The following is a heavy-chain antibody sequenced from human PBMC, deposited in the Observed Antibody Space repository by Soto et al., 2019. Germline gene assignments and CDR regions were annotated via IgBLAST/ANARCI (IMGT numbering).Heavy chain of an antibody. D-gene: IGHD3-10*01. Sequence: QVQVVQSGVEVRRPGSSVKVSCKASGDTFKNCVISWVRQAPGQGLEWMGGIIPLFATTDFAQRFQGRLTITTDESTTTVYMELSRLRSEDTATYYCAAELGFGKLSVVWGQGTTVIVSS. CDR2: IIPLFATT. CDR1: GDTFKNCV. CDR3: AAELGFGKLSVV. V-gene: IGHV1-69*01. J-gene: IGHJ6*02.